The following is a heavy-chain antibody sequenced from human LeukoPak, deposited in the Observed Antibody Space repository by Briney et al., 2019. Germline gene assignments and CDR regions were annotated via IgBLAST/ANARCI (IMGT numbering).Heavy chain of an antibody. J-gene: IGHJ6*02. V-gene: IGHV3-74*01. CDR2: ISSGGSTT. CDR3: ARGLESFPLYGMDV. Sequence: PGGSLRLSCAASGFPFSSYWMQWVRQAPGKGLVWVSRISSGGSTTSYVDSVKGRFTISRDNAKNTLYLQMNNLRAEDTAMYYCARGLESFPLYGMDVWGQGTTVTVSS. D-gene: IGHD3-3*01. CDR1: GFPFSSYW.